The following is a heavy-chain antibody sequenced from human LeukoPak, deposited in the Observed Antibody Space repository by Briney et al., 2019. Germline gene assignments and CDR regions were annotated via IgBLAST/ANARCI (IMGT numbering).Heavy chain of an antibody. Sequence: SETLSLTCTVSGGSISSYYWNWIRQPPGKGLEWIGYIYYSGSTNCNPSLKSRVTISVDTSKNQFSLKVTSVTAADTAVYYCARRGSEGSFDIWGRGTMVTVSS. J-gene: IGHJ3*02. V-gene: IGHV4-59*08. D-gene: IGHD3-10*01. CDR2: IYYSGST. CDR3: ARRGSEGSFDI. CDR1: GGSISSYY.